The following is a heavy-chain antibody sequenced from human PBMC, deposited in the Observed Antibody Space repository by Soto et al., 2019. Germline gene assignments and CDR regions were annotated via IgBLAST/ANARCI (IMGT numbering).Heavy chain of an antibody. CDR3: ARGGSLYWYFGL. J-gene: IGHJ2*01. CDR1: GYTFTSYA. Sequence: ASVKVSCKASGYTFTSYAMHWVRQASGQRLEWMGWINAGNGNTKYSQKFHGRVTITRDTSASTAYMELSSLRSEDTAVYYCARGGSLYWYFGLWGRGTLVTVSS. V-gene: IGHV1-3*01. CDR2: INAGNGNT. D-gene: IGHD1-26*01.